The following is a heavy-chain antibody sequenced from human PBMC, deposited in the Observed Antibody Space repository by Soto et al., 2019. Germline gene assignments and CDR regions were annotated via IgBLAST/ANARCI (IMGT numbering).Heavy chain of an antibody. CDR1: GYTFTSYD. D-gene: IGHD6-13*01. J-gene: IGHJ4*02. CDR2: MKPNSGNT. V-gene: IGHV1-8*01. Sequence: QVQLVQSGAEVKKPGASVKVSCKASGYTFTSYDIHWVRQATGQGLEWMGWMKPNSGNTGYAQKLQGRVTMTRNTSNSTAYMERSSLRCEDTAVYYCARERSAAGRGGVHNWGQRTLVTVSS. CDR3: ARERSAAGRGGVHN.